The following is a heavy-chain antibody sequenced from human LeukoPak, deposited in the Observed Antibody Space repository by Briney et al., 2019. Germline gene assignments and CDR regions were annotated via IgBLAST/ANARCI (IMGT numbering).Heavy chain of an antibody. CDR2: IYPGDSDT. V-gene: IGHV5-51*01. CDR3: ARLPQVATIGGYYFDY. CDR1: GYSFTSYW. Sequence: GESLKISCKGSGYSFTSYWIGWVRQMPGKGLEWMGIIYPGDSDTRYSPSFQGQVTISADKSISTAYLQWSSLKASDTAMYYYARLPQVATIGGYYFDYWGQGTLVTVSS. D-gene: IGHD5-12*01. J-gene: IGHJ4*02.